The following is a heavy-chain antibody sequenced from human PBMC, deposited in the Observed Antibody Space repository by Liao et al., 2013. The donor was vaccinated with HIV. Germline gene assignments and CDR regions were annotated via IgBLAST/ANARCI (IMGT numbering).Heavy chain of an antibody. V-gene: IGHV4-34*02. J-gene: IGHJ4*02. D-gene: IGHD6-13*01. CDR3: ARRMRALIAAAGIDY. CDR1: GGSFSGYY. Sequence: QVQPQQWGAGLLKPSETLSLTCAVYGGSFSGYYWSWIRQPSGKGLEWIGEIKQSGSTKYNPSLKSRVTISVDTSKNQFSLKLSSVTAADTAVYYCARRMRALIAAAGIDYWGQGTLVTVSS. CDR2: IKQSGST.